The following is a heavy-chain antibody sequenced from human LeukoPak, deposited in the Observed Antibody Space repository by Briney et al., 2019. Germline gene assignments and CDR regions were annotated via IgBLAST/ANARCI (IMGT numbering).Heavy chain of an antibody. D-gene: IGHD5-12*01. V-gene: IGHV3-21*01. CDR2: ISPDSNYK. Sequence: GGSLRLSCAASGFTFSTYSMNWLRLAPGKGLEWVSSISPDSNYKYYVDSVKGRFTISGDNAKSSLYLQMNSLRAEDTAVYHCVRGGYRGFDYEYWGQGTLVTVSS. CDR3: VRGGYRGFDYEY. CDR1: GFTFSTYS. J-gene: IGHJ4*02.